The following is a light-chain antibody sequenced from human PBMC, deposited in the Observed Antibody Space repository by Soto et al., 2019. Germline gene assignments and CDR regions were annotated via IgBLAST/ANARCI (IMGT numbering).Light chain of an antibody. CDR1: SGAIASNY. V-gene: IGLV6-57*03. CDR2: EDN. J-gene: IGLJ2*01. CDR3: QSYDSSNVV. Sequence: NFMLTQPHSVSESPGKTVTISCTRSSGAIASNYVQWYQQRTGSAPTTVIYEDNQRPSGVPDRFSGSIDSSSNSASLTISRLQTEAEDDYYCQSYDSSNVVFGGGTKFTVL.